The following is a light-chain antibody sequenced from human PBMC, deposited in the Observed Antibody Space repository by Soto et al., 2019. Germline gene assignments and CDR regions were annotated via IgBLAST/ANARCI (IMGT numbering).Light chain of an antibody. J-gene: IGKJ4*01. V-gene: IGKV3-11*01. Sequence: EIVLTQSPATLSLSPGERATLSCRASQSVSSYLAWYQQKPGQAPRLLISDASNRATGIPARFSGSGSGTDFTLAINNLEPEDFAVYYCQQRGGWPLTFGGGTKVEIK. CDR2: DAS. CDR1: QSVSSY. CDR3: QQRGGWPLT.